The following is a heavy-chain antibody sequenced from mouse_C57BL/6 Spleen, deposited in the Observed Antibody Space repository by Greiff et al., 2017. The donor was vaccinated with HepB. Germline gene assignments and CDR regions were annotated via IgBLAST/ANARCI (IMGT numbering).Heavy chain of an antibody. D-gene: IGHD1-1*01. CDR1: GYTFTSYW. V-gene: IGHV1-72*01. CDR3: ARWTRLIDYAMDY. J-gene: IGHJ4*01. CDR2: IDPNSGGT. Sequence: QVHVKQSGAELVKPGASVKLSCKASGYTFTSYWMHWVKQRPGRGLEWIGRIDPNSGGTKYNEKFKSKATLTVDKPSSTAYMQRSSLTSEDSAVYYCARWTRLIDYAMDYWGQGTSVTVSS.